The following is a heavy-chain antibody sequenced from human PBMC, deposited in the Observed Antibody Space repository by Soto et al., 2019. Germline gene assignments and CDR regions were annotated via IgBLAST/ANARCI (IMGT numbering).Heavy chain of an antibody. J-gene: IGHJ4*02. CDR2: ISDSGGTT. D-gene: IGHD2-2*01. V-gene: IGHV3-23*01. CDR1: RFTFSNYA. Sequence: GGSLRLSCAATRFTFSNYAMNWVRQAPGKGLEWVSVISDSGGTTYYTDSVKGRFTVSRDNSKNTLYLQMNSLRAEDTAVYFCAKGGSSSSSPLDYWGRGTLVTVSS. CDR3: AKGGSSSSSPLDY.